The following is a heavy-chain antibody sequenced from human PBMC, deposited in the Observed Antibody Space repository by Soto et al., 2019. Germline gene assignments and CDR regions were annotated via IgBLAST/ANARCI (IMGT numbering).Heavy chain of an antibody. CDR2: ISNSGGST. V-gene: IGHV3-23*01. CDR3: AKERGGNYPPFDY. D-gene: IGHD3-10*01. CDR1: GFTFNNYA. Sequence: GGSLRLSCAASGFTFNNYAMSWVRQAPGKGLEWVSGISNSGGSTYYADSVKGRFTISRDNSKNTLYVQMNSLRAEDTAVYYCAKERGGNYPPFDYWGQGTLVTVSS. J-gene: IGHJ4*02.